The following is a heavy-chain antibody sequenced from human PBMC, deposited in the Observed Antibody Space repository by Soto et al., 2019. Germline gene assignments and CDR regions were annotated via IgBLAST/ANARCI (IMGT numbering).Heavy chain of an antibody. CDR1: GYTFTGYY. Sequence: GASVKVSCKASGYTFTGYYMHWVQQAPGQGLEWMGWINPNSGGTNYAQKFQGWVTMTRDTSISTAYMELSRLRSDDTAVYYCARGPPTAAGTGNAGVAKKYYYYYYGMDVWGQGTTVTVSS. CDR3: ARGPPTAAGTGNAGVAKKYYYYYYGMDV. D-gene: IGHD6-13*01. CDR2: INPNSGGT. V-gene: IGHV1-2*04. J-gene: IGHJ6*02.